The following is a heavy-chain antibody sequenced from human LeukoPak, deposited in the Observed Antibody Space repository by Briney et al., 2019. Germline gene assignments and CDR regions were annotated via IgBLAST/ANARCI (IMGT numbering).Heavy chain of an antibody. CDR2: MNANSGNT. CDR1: GDTFASYD. J-gene: IGHJ6*03. V-gene: IGHV1-8*01. Sequence: ASLKASCKASGDTFASYDIHWVRQGTGQGLGWMGWMNANSGNTNYAQKFQGRVTMTRNTSISTAYMELSSLRSEDTAVYYCARISYMDVWGQGTTVTVSS. CDR3: ARISYMDV.